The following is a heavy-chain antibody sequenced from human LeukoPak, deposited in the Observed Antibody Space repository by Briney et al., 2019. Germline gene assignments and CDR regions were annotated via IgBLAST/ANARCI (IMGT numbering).Heavy chain of an antibody. CDR1: GFTFSSHA. J-gene: IGHJ4*02. CDR2: ISGSGGST. CDR3: AKDLVGQWLVPFDY. V-gene: IGHV3-23*01. Sequence: GGSLRLSCAASGFTFSSHAMSWVRQAPGKGLEWVSAISGSGGSTYYADSVKGRFTISRDNSKNTLYLQMNSLRAEDTAVYYCAKDLVGQWLVPFDYWGQGTLVTVSS. D-gene: IGHD6-19*01.